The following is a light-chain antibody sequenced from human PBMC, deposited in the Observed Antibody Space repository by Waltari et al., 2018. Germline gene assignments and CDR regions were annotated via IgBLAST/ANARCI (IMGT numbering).Light chain of an antibody. Sequence: DIQLPPPPSTLSASVGDTVTIPCRSSRSISSRLAWDQQKPWKAPKVLIYGSSTLESGVPSRVSGSGSGTEFSLTISSLQPDDVATYDCKQENSAWAFGQGTKVEVK. V-gene: IGKV1-5*03. CDR1: RSISSR. CDR3: KQENSAWA. J-gene: IGKJ1*01. CDR2: GSS.